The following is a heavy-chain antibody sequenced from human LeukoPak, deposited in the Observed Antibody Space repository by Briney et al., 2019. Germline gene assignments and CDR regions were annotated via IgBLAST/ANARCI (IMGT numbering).Heavy chain of an antibody. J-gene: IGHJ3*01. D-gene: IGHD3-22*01. CDR1: GFSFSSYA. Sequence: GGSLRLSCAASGFSFSSYAMIWVRQAPGKGLEWVSGISGGGITTYYADSVKGRFTISRDNSKNMMYLQMNSLRAEDTAVYYCAKDLLYYYDSSGSAFDLWGQGTMVTVSS. CDR3: AKDLLYYYDSSGSAFDL. CDR2: ISGGGITT. V-gene: IGHV3-23*01.